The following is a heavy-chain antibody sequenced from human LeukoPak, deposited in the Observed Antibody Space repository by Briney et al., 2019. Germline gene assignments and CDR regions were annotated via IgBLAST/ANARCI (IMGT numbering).Heavy chain of an antibody. V-gene: IGHV1-69*13. CDR3: ARGEGFWSAPGY. D-gene: IGHD3-3*01. J-gene: IGHJ4*02. CDR2: IIPIFGTA. Sequence: SVKVSCKASGYTFTGYYMHWVRQAPGQGLEWMGGIIPIFGTANYAQKFQGRVTITADESTSTAYMELSSLRSEDTAVYYCARGEGFWSAPGYWGQGTLVTVSS. CDR1: GYTFTGYY.